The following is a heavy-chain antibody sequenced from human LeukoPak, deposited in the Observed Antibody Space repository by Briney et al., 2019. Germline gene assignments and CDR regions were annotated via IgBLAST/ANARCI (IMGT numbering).Heavy chain of an antibody. V-gene: IGHV3-21*01. CDR1: GFTFSSYN. D-gene: IGHD1-26*01. CDR2: ITSGSSYI. J-gene: IGHJ6*03. CDR3: ARDPYSGSYGNYYYYFMDV. Sequence: PGGSLRLSCAASGFTFSSYNMNWVRQAPGKGREWVSSITSGSSYIYYADSVKGRFTISRDNAKNSLYLQMNSLRAEDTAVYYCARDPYSGSYGNYYYYFMDVWGKGTTVTISS.